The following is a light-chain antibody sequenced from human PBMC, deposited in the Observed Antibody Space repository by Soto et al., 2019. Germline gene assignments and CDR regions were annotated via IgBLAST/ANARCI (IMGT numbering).Light chain of an antibody. CDR3: MQALQTPRT. CDR2: LGS. CDR1: QSLLHSKGYNY. Sequence: DIVMTQSPLSLPVTPGEPAAISCRSSQSLLHSKGYNYLDWYLQKPGQSPQLLIYLGSNRASGVPDRFSGSGSGTDFTLKISRVEAEDVGVYYCMQALQTPRTFGHGTKLEIK. V-gene: IGKV2-28*01. J-gene: IGKJ2*01.